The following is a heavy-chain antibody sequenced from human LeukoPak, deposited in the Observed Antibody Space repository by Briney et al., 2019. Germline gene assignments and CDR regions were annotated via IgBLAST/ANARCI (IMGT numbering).Heavy chain of an antibody. CDR3: ARQHGKYYYDSSGYYYPLFDP. V-gene: IGHV3-23*01. CDR2: ISGSGGST. D-gene: IGHD3-22*01. CDR1: GFTFSSYA. Sequence: GGSLRLSCAASGFTFSSYAMSWVRQAPGKGLEWVSAISGSGGSTYYADSVEGRFTISRDNSKNTLYLQMNSLRAEDTAVYYCARQHGKYYYDSSGYYYPLFDPWGQGTLVTVPS. J-gene: IGHJ5*02.